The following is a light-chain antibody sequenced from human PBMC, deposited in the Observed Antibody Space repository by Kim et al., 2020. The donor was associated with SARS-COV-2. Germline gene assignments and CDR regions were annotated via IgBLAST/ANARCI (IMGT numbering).Light chain of an antibody. CDR3: QQSYSTPYT. J-gene: IGKJ2*01. CDR2: AAS. Sequence: DIQMTQSPSSLSTSVGDRVTITCRASQRIRNYLNWYQQRPGKAPKLLIYAASSLQSGVPSRFSGSGSGTDFTLTISSLQSEDSATYYCQQSYSTPYTFGQGTKLEI. CDR1: QRIRNY. V-gene: IGKV1-39*01.